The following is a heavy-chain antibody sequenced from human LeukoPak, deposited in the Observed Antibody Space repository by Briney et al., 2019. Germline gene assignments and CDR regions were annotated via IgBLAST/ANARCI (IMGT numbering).Heavy chain of an antibody. Sequence: GGSLRLSCAASGFTFSDYYMSWIRQAPGKGLEWVSYISSSSSYTNYADSVKGRFAISRDNAKNSLYLQMNSLRAEDTAVYYCARDSPWSVRYFDYWGQGTLVTVSS. V-gene: IGHV3-11*06. J-gene: IGHJ4*02. D-gene: IGHD2-8*01. CDR2: ISSSSSYT. CDR1: GFTFSDYY. CDR3: ARDSPWSVRYFDY.